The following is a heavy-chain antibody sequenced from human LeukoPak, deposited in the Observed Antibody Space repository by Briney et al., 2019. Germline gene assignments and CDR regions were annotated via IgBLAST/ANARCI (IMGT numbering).Heavy chain of an antibody. V-gene: IGHV3-66*02. J-gene: IGHJ1*01. D-gene: IGHD2-15*01. CDR1: GCTVSSNH. CDR3: ATSYCSGGSCYPQYFQH. Sequence: GGSLRLSCAASGCTVSSNHMSWVRQAPGKGLEWVSLLYSGGGTYYADSAKGRFTISRDNSKNTLHLQMNNLRTEDTAVYYCATSYCSGGSCYPQYFQHWGQGTLVTVRS. CDR2: LYSGGGT.